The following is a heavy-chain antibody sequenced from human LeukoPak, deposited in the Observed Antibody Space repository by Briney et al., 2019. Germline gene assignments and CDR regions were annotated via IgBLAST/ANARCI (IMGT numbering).Heavy chain of an antibody. CDR1: SGSISSYY. CDR3: AGSYSSSLGRFDP. V-gene: IGHV4-59*12. Sequence: SETLSLTCTVSSGSISSYYWSWIRQPPGKGLEWIGHISYSGGTNYNPSLKSRVTISLDTSKNQFSLKLSSVTAADTAVYYCAGSYSSSLGRFDPWGQGTLVTVSS. CDR2: ISYSGGT. D-gene: IGHD6-13*01. J-gene: IGHJ5*02.